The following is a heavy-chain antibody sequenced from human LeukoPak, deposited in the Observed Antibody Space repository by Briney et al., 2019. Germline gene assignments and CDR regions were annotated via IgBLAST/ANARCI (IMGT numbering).Heavy chain of an antibody. CDR1: GLTFRGFK. D-gene: IGHD3-10*02. Sequence: GGSLRLSLAPSGLTFRGFKTNGVARTPGKGRGWVSYISSSGSTIYYADSVKGRFTISRDNAKNSLYLQMNSLRAEDTAVYYCAELGITMIGGVWGKGTTVTISS. CDR3: AELGITMIGGV. CDR2: ISSSGSTI. V-gene: IGHV3-48*03. J-gene: IGHJ6*04.